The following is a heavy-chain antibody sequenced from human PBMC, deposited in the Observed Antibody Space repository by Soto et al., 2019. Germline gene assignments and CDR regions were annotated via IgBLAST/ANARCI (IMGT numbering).Heavy chain of an antibody. V-gene: IGHV3-9*01. J-gene: IGHJ4*02. CDR2: ISWNSGSI. CDR1: GFTFDDYA. Sequence: SLRLSCAASGFTFDDYAMHWVRQAPGKGLEWVSGISWNSGSIGYADSVKGRFTISRDNSKNTLYLQMNSLRAEDTAVYYCARDRALDYWGQGTLVTVSS. CDR3: ARDRALDY.